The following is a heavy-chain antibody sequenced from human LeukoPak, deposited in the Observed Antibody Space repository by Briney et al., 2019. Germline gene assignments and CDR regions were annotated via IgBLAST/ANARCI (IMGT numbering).Heavy chain of an antibody. V-gene: IGHV3-23*01. D-gene: IGHD2-15*01. CDR2: VSGSGSST. Sequence: GGSLRLFCAASGFIFSSHAMNWVRQAPGKGLEWVSGVSGSGSSTFYADSVKGRFTISRDNSKNTLYLQMNSLRAEDTAVYYCAREWWALDYWGQGTLVTVSS. J-gene: IGHJ4*02. CDR3: AREWWALDY. CDR1: GFIFSSHA.